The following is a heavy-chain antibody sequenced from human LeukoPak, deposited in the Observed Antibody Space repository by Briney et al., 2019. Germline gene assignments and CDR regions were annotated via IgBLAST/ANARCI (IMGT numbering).Heavy chain of an antibody. Sequence: SETLSLTCTVSGGSISSYYWSWIRQPPGKGLEWIGYIYYSGSTNYNPSIKSRVTISVDTSKNQFSLKLSSVTAADTAVYYCARDAGYYGSGSLDVWGKGPTVTVPS. CDR3: ARDAGYYGSGSLDV. J-gene: IGHJ6*04. V-gene: IGHV4-59*01. CDR1: GGSISSYY. CDR2: IYYSGST. D-gene: IGHD3-10*01.